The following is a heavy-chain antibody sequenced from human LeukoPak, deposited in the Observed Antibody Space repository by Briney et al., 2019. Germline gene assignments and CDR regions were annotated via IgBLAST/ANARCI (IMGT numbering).Heavy chain of an antibody. CDR1: GYTFTGYS. D-gene: IGHD3-16*01. J-gene: IGHJ4*02. CDR2: INPNSGGI. CDR3: ARMFGPDAGFDY. V-gene: IGHV1-2*06. Sequence: ASVKVSCKASGYTFTGYSMHWVRQAPGQGLEWLGQINPNSGGINYAQNFQGRVTMTRDTSVSTAYMELSRLRSDDTAVYYCARMFGPDAGFDYWGQGTLVPVSS.